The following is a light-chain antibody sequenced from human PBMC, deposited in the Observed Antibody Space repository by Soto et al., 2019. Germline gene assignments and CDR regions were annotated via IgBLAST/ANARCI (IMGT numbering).Light chain of an antibody. V-gene: IGKV1-17*01. CDR2: AAS. J-gene: IGKJ5*01. Sequence: DIRMTQSPSSLSASVGDRVTITCRASQGIRNDLSWYQQKPGKVPKRLIYAASSLHSGVPSRFSGSGSGKEFTPAISSLQTEDFATCYCLQHNSYPITFGQGIRLEIK. CDR3: LQHNSYPIT. CDR1: QGIRND.